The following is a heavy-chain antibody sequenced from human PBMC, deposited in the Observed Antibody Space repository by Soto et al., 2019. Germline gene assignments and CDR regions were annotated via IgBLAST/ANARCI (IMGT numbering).Heavy chain of an antibody. CDR2: IIPILGIA. Sequence: QVQLVQSGAEVKKPGSSVKVSCKASGGTFSSYTISWVRQAPGQGLEWMGRIIPILGIANYAQQLQGRVTITADKSTSTDYMELSSVRSEDTAVYYCARGRAYGDYFDYWGQGTLVTVSS. J-gene: IGHJ4*02. V-gene: IGHV1-69*02. CDR1: GGTFSSYT. D-gene: IGHD4-17*01. CDR3: ARGRAYGDYFDY.